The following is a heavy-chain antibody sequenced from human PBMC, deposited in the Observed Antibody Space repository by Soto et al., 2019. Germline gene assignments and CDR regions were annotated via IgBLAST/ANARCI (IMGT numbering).Heavy chain of an antibody. CDR3: ARDRGPAGVSDL. CDR1: GGSITSGDYY. V-gene: IGHV4-31*03. J-gene: IGHJ5*02. Sequence: QIQLQESGPGLVKPSQTLSLTCSVSGGSITSGDYYWSWIRKHPVKGLTWMGYIHSAGDTDYNPSLRSRLTFSVDTSANQFSLRLTSVTAADTAVYYCARDRGPAGVSDLWGQGTLVTVSS. D-gene: IGHD2-8*01. CDR2: IHSAGDT.